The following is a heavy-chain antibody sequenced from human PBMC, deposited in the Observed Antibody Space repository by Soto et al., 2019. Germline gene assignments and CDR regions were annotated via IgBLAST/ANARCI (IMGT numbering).Heavy chain of an antibody. V-gene: IGHV4-59*08. CDR1: GGSISSYY. Sequence: PSETLSLTCTVSGGSISSYYWSWIRQPPGKGLEWIGYIYYSGSTNYNPSLKSRVTTSVDTSKNQFSLKLSSVTAADTAVYYCARAWGGNVFDYWGQGTLVTVSS. CDR3: ARAWGGNVFDY. J-gene: IGHJ4*02. D-gene: IGHD3-16*01. CDR2: IYYSGST.